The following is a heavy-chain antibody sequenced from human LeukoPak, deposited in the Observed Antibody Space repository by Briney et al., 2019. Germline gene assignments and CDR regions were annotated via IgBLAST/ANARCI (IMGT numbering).Heavy chain of an antibody. Sequence: GGSLRLSCAASGFTFSSYSMNWVRQAPGKGLEWVSSISSTSIYIYYTDSVKGRFTISRDNAKNSLYLQMNSLGADDTAVYYCAKEGRSTTPGFWGQGTLVTVSS. CDR1: GFTFSSYS. CDR3: AKEGRSTTPGF. CDR2: ISSTSIYI. J-gene: IGHJ4*02. D-gene: IGHD1-1*01. V-gene: IGHV3-21*01.